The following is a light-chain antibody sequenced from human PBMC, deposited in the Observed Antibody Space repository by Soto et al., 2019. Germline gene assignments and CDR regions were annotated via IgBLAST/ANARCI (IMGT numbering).Light chain of an antibody. V-gene: IGKV1-5*03. CDR3: QRWSDYSWT. CDR2: KTS. J-gene: IGKJ1*01. CDR1: QSISIW. Sequence: DIHMTQSPSTLSASVGDRVTITCRASQSISIWLGWDQQKPGKAPNLLIYKTSSLETGVPSRFSGSGSGREFTLTVSSLPPDDFATYYCQRWSDYSWTFGQGTKVEVK.